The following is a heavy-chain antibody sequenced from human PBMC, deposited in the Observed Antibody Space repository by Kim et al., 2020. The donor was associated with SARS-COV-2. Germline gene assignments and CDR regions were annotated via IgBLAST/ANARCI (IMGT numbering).Heavy chain of an antibody. CDR3: ARDHFLPATDNYYYYTMDV. V-gene: IGHV6-1*01. J-gene: IGHJ6*02. Sequence: LGRTYYRSKWRNDYAESVKSRITINPDTSKNQFSLRLNSVTPEDTALYYCARDHFLPATDNYYYYTMDVWGQGTTVTVSS. D-gene: IGHD6-25*01. CDR2: TYYRSKWRN.